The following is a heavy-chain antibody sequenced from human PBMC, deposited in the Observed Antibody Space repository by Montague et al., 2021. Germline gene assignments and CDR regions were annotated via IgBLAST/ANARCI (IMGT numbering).Heavy chain of an antibody. Sequence: SETLSLTCSVSGGSVTGYDWSWIRQPPGKGLEWIGYMRSSGSPNYNPSFKSRLAISIDTSRNQFSLELSFVTAADTAIYFCGRDYWGSIDYWGHGILVTVSS. CDR2: MRSSGSP. V-gene: IGHV4-59*02. CDR3: GRDYWGSIDY. CDR1: GGSVTGYD. J-gene: IGHJ4*01. D-gene: IGHD7-27*01.